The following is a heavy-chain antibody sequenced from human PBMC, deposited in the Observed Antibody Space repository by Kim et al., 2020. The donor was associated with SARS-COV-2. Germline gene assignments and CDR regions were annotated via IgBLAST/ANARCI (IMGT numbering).Heavy chain of an antibody. Sequence: SVKVSCKASGGTFSSYAISWVRQAPGQGLEWMGGIIPIFGTANYAQKFQGRVTITADESTSTAYMELSSLRSEDTAVYYCAGVEGDYYGSGIRYYFDYWGQGTLVTVSS. D-gene: IGHD3-10*01. J-gene: IGHJ4*02. V-gene: IGHV1-69*13. CDR2: IIPIFGTA. CDR1: GGTFSSYA. CDR3: AGVEGDYYGSGIRYYFDY.